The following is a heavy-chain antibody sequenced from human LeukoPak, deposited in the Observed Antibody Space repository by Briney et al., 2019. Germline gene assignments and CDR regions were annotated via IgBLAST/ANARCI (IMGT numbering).Heavy chain of an antibody. Sequence: GGSLRLSCAASGFTFSSYGMHWVRQAPGKGLEWVAVISYDGSNKYYADSVKGRFTISRDNSKNTLYLQMNSLRAEDTAVYYCAKEGMVVAAGFYFDYWGQGTLVTVSS. CDR1: GFTFSSYG. D-gene: IGHD2-15*01. CDR3: AKEGMVVAAGFYFDY. J-gene: IGHJ4*02. CDR2: ISYDGSNK. V-gene: IGHV3-30*18.